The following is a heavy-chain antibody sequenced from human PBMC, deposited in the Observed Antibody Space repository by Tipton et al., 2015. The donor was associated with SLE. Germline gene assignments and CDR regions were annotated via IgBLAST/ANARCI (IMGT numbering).Heavy chain of an antibody. CDR2: TSGSGGST. D-gene: IGHD3-22*01. CDR1: GFTSSSYA. J-gene: IGHJ3*02. V-gene: IGHV3-23*01. CDR3: ARPPEGYYYDSSGRVDAFDI. Sequence: SLRLSCAASGFTSSSYAMSWVRQAPGKGLEWVSATSGSGGSTYYADSVKGRFTISRDNSKNTLYLQMNSLRAEDTAVYYCARPPEGYYYDSSGRVDAFDIWGQGTMVTVSS.